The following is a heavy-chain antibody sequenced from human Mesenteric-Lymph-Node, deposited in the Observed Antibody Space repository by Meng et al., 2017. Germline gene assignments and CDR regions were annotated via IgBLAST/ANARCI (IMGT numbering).Heavy chain of an antibody. V-gene: IGHV1-3*01. CDR2: INAGNGNT. CDR1: GYTFTSYA. J-gene: IGHJ4*02. D-gene: IGHD3-16*01. Sequence: QGQLVQSGAEVKKPGASVKVSCKASGYTFTSYAMHWVRQAPGQRLEWMGWINAGNGNTKYSQKFQGRVTITRDTSANTAYMELSRLRSDDTAVYYCAREGEYYYYSFDYWGQGTLVTVSS. CDR3: AREGEYYYYSFDY.